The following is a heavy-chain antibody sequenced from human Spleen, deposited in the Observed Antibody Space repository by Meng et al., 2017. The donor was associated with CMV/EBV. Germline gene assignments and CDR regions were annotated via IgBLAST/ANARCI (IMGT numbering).Heavy chain of an antibody. CDR3: ARAFYDFWSGIGY. CDR2: ISSSGSTI. J-gene: IGHJ4*02. V-gene: IGHV3-48*04. CDR1: GFTFNSFS. D-gene: IGHD3-3*01. Sequence: GESLKISCAASGFTFNSFSMNWVRQAPGKGLEWVSYISSSGSTIYYADSVKGRFTISRDNAKNSLYLQMNSLRAEDTAVYYCARAFYDFWSGIGYWGQGVLVTVSS.